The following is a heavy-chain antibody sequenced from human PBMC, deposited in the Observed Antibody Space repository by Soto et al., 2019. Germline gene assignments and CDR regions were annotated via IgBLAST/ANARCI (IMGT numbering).Heavy chain of an antibody. Sequence: ASVKVSCKASGYTFTSYYMHWVRQAPGQGLEWMGIINPSGGSTSYAQKFQGRVTMTRDTSTSTVYMELSSLRSEDTAVYYCARGNPSGSYYRYYYYGMDVWGQGTTVTVSS. V-gene: IGHV1-46*01. D-gene: IGHD1-26*01. CDR2: INPSGGST. CDR1: GYTFTSYY. J-gene: IGHJ6*02. CDR3: ARGNPSGSYYRYYYYGMDV.